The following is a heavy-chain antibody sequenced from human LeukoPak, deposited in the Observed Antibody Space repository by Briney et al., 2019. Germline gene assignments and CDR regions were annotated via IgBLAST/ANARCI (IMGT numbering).Heavy chain of an antibody. J-gene: IGHJ4*02. V-gene: IGHV3-9*01. CDR3: AKDRHFTSSSWYAGYYFDY. D-gene: IGHD6-13*01. CDR2: ISWNSGSI. Sequence: PGGSLRLSCAASGFTFDDYAMHWVRQAPGKGLEWVSGISWNSGSIGYADSVKGRFTISRDNAKNSLYLQMNSLRAEDTALYYCAKDRHFTSSSWYAGYYFDYWGQGTLVTVSS. CDR1: GFTFDDYA.